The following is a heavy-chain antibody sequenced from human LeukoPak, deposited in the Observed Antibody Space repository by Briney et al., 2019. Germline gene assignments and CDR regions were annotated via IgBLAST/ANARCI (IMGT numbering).Heavy chain of an antibody. V-gene: IGHV3-23*01. Sequence: PGGSLRLSCGCSGFTFSNYAMMWVRQAPGKGLEWVSTITGDGGATIYSDSVQGRLTISRDNSKNMVYLHLNSLRVDDTAVYFCAKGKATSAVDWFDPWGQGTLVTVSS. CDR2: ITGDGGAT. J-gene: IGHJ5*02. CDR3: AKGKATSAVDWFDP. D-gene: IGHD6-19*01. CDR1: GFTFSNYA.